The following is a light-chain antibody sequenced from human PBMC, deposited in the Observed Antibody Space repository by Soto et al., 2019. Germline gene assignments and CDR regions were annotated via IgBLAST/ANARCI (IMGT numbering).Light chain of an antibody. Sequence: QSVLTQPRSVSGSPGQSVTISCTGTSSNVGGYNYVSWYQQHPGKAPKLMIYEVNKRPSGVPDRFSGSKSGNTASLTVSGLQAEDEADYYCASHAGRKNIIFGGGTKVTVL. CDR3: ASHAGRKNII. CDR1: SSNVGGYNY. V-gene: IGLV2-11*01. CDR2: EVN. J-gene: IGLJ2*01.